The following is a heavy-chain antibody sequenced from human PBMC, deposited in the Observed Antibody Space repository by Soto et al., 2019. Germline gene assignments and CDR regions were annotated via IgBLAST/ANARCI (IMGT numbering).Heavy chain of an antibody. V-gene: IGHV1-8*01. CDR2: MNPNSGDT. CDR1: GYTFTSYG. Sequence: QVQLVQSGAEVKKPGASVRVSCKASGYTFTSYGLNWVRQATGQGLEWMGWMNPNSGDTGYAQKFQGRVTMTRNTFISTAYMELSSLKSEDTAVYYCSVYCSSSYCSSFINGFDIWGQGTMVTVSS. D-gene: IGHD2-2*01. CDR3: SVYCSSSYCSSFINGFDI. J-gene: IGHJ3*02.